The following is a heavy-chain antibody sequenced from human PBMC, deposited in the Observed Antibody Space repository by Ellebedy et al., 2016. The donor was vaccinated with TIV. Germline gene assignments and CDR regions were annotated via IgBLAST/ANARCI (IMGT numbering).Heavy chain of an antibody. V-gene: IGHV1-46*01. D-gene: IGHD3-22*01. J-gene: IGHJ3*02. CDR1: GYTFASYY. Sequence: ASVKVSCKASGYTFASYYMHWVRQAPGQGLEWMGIINPGGGSTSYVQKFQGRVTMTRDTSTSTVYMELSSLRSEDTAVYYCARGHITMIVVVTNDAFDIWGQGTMVTVSS. CDR2: INPGGGST. CDR3: ARGHITMIVVVTNDAFDI.